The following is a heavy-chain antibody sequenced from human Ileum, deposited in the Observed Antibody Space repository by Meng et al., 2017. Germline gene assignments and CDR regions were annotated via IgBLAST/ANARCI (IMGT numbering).Heavy chain of an antibody. D-gene: IGHD2-15*01. CDR2: LDYTGST. CDR3: AGDHGSDNWFYY. Sequence: SETLSLTCSVSGGSRSRYYWGWSRQPPGKGLEWIGTLDYTGSTYYNPSLKSRVTLSVDTSKNQFSLKLTSVNAADTAVYYCAGDHGSDNWFYYWGQGTLVTVSS. J-gene: IGHJ5*01. V-gene: IGHV4-39*07. CDR1: GGSRSRYY.